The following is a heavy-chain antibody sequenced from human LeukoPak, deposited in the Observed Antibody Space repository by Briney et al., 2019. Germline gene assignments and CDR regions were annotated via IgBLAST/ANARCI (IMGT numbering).Heavy chain of an antibody. Sequence: GSLKLSCAASGFTFSSYAMSWVRQAPGKGLEWVSAISGSGGSTYYADSVKGRFTISRDNSKNTLYLQMNSLRAEDTAVYYCAKDGLIAVAGSMPFDYWGQGTLVTVSS. CDR3: AKDGLIAVAGSMPFDY. CDR2: ISGSGGST. V-gene: IGHV3-23*01. CDR1: GFTFSSYA. D-gene: IGHD6-19*01. J-gene: IGHJ4*02.